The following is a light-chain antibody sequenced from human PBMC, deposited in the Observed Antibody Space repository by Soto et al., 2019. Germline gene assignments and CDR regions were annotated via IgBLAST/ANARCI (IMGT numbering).Light chain of an antibody. J-gene: IGKJ1*01. Sequence: DIQMTQSPSSLSASVEDRVIITCRASQSISNHLNWYQQKPGKAPQLLIYAASSLQSGVPSRFSGSGSGTDFTLTISRLEPEDFAVYYCQQYGSSGTFGQGTKVDIK. CDR2: AAS. CDR3: QQYGSSGT. CDR1: QSISNH. V-gene: IGKV1-39*01.